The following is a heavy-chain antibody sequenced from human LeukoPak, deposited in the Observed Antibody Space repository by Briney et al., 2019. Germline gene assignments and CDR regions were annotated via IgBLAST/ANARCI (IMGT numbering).Heavy chain of an antibody. Sequence: SETLSLTCTVSGGSISSGDYYWSWIRQPPGKGLEWIGYIYYSGSTYYNPSLKSRVTILVDTSKNQFSLKLSSVTAADTAVYYCARDGGYGDYFVYWGQGTLVTVSS. CDR1: GGSISSGDYY. D-gene: IGHD4-17*01. CDR3: ARDGGYGDYFVY. J-gene: IGHJ4*02. V-gene: IGHV4-30-4*01. CDR2: IYYSGST.